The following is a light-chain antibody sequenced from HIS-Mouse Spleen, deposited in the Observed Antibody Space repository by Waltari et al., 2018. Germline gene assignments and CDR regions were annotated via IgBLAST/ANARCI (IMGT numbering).Light chain of an antibody. Sequence: SYVLTQPPSVSVAPGQTARITCGGNKIGSKSVHWYQQKPGQAPVLVVYDESDRPSGIPERFSGSNSGNTATLTISRVEAGDEADYYCQVWDSSSDHVVFGGGTKLTVL. J-gene: IGLJ2*01. CDR2: DES. CDR3: QVWDSSSDHVV. CDR1: KIGSKS. V-gene: IGLV3-21*02.